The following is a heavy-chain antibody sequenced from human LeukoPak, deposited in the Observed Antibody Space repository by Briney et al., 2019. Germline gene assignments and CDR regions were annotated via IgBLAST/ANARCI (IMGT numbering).Heavy chain of an antibody. V-gene: IGHV4-39*07. J-gene: IGHJ4*02. CDR1: GGSISNTNYY. CDR3: ARTAAAGPVAY. D-gene: IGHD6-13*01. Sequence: SETLSLTCTVSGGSISNTNYYWGWIRQPPGKGLEWIGSVYHSGSTYYNPSLKSRVTISVDTSKNQFSLKLSSVTAADTAVYYCARTAAAGPVAYWGQGTLVTVSS. CDR2: VYHSGST.